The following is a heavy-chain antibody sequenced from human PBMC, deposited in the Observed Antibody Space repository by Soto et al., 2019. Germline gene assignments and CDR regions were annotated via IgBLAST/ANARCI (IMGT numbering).Heavy chain of an antibody. D-gene: IGHD3-10*01. CDR2: IWYDGSKK. CDR3: ARDYYGSGSQYNPLDY. V-gene: IGHV3-33*01. CDR1: GFTFITYG. Sequence: QVQLVESGGGVVQPGRSLRLSCAASGFTFITYGMHWVRQAPGKGLEWVAVIWYDGSKKYYADSVKGRFTISRDNSKNTLYLQMNSLRVEDTAVYYCARDYYGSGSQYNPLDYWGQGTLVTVS. J-gene: IGHJ4*02.